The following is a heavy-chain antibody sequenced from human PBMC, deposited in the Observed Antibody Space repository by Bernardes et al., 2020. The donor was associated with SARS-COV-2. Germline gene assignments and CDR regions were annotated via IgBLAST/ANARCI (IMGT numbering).Heavy chain of an antibody. CDR2: INHSGGT. CDR1: GGSFSGY. CDR3: TRHGGRHFDF. V-gene: IGHV4-34*01. Sequence: SETLSLTCAVYGGSFSGYWSWIRPPPGKGLEWSGEINHSGGTKYNPSLKSRVSISVDTSKNQFSLRLNSVTAADTAVYYCTRHGGRHFDFWDQGTLVTVSS. D-gene: IGHD2-15*01. J-gene: IGHJ4*02.